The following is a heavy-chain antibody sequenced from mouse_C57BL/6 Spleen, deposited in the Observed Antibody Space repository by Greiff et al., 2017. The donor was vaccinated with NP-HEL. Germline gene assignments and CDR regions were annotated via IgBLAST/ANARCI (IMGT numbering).Heavy chain of an antibody. CDR2: IYPRSGNT. J-gene: IGHJ4*01. CDR1: GYTFTSYG. D-gene: IGHD2-4*01. CDR3: ARRYDYDEGANYGY. V-gene: IGHV1-81*01. Sequence: QVQLKESGAELARPGASVKLSCKASGYTFTSYGISWVKQRTGQGLEWIGEIYPRSGNTYYNEKFKGKATLTADKSSSTAYMELRSLTSEDSAVYFCARRYDYDEGANYGYWGQGTSVTVSS.